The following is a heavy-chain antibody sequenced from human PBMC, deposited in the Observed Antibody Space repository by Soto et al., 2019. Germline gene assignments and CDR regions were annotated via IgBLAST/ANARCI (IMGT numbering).Heavy chain of an antibody. J-gene: IGHJ6*02. D-gene: IGHD1-20*01. V-gene: IGHV5-51*01. Sequence: GESLKISCKGSGYSFTSYWIGWVRQMPGKGLEWMGIIYPGDSDTRYSPSFQGQVTISADKSISTAYLQWSSLKASDTAMYYCARHRITGTDYYYYYYGMDVWGQGTTVTVSS. CDR2: IYPGDSDT. CDR1: GYSFTSYW. CDR3: ARHRITGTDYYYYYYGMDV.